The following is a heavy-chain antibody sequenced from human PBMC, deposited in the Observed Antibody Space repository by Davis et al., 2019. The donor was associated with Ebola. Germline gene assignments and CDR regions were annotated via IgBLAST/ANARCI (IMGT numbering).Heavy chain of an antibody. D-gene: IGHD3-3*01. CDR3: ARDRQAYDFWSGYHIKRGTNWFDP. CDR2: IIPILGIA. J-gene: IGHJ5*02. V-gene: IGHV1-69*04. CDR1: GGTFSSYA. Sequence: SVTVSCKASGGTFSSYAISWVRQAPGPGLEWMGRIIPILGIANYAQNFQGRVTITADTSTSTAYMELRSLRSDDPAVYYCARDRQAYDFWSGYHIKRGTNWFDPWGQGTLVTVSS.